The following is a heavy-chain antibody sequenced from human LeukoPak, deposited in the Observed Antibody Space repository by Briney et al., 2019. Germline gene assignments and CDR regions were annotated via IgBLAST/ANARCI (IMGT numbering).Heavy chain of an antibody. V-gene: IGHV4-4*02. CDR2: VNLQGST. CDR1: GGSISNTNW. J-gene: IGHJ4*02. CDR3: AREGGPYRPLDY. Sequence: NPSETLSLTCGVSGGSISNTNWWTWFRQPPGKGLEWIGEVNLQGSTNYNPSLKSRVAISVDKSENHICLKLTSVTAADTAVYYCAREGGPYRPLDYSGQGTLVTVAS.